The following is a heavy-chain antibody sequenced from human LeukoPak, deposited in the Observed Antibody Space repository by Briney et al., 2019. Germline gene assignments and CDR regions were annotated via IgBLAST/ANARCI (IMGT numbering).Heavy chain of an antibody. Sequence: PGGSLRLSCAASGFTFDDYGMSWVRQAPGKGLEWVSGINWNGGSTGYADSVKGRFTISRDNAKNSLYLQMNSLRAEDTALYYCAREPPKWLRSRDFDYWGQGTLVTVSS. CDR3: AREPPKWLRSRDFDY. J-gene: IGHJ4*02. D-gene: IGHD5-12*01. CDR2: INWNGGST. V-gene: IGHV3-20*04. CDR1: GFTFDDYG.